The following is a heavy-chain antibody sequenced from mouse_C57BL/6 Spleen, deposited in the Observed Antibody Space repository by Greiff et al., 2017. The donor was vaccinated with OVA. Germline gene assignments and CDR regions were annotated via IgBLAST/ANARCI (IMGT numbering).Heavy chain of an antibody. CDR3: AISPSLYLYFDY. V-gene: IGHV3-8*01. CDR2: ISSSGSN. CDR1: GYSITSDY. Sequence: EVQVVESGPGLAKPSQTLSLTCSVTGYSITSDYWNWIRKFPGNKLAYMGYISSSGSNYYTPSLKSRISITRDKSKYQYYLKLNTVTTEDKSTSYCAISPSLYLYFDYWGQGTTLTVSS. J-gene: IGHJ2*01. D-gene: IGHD5-5*01.